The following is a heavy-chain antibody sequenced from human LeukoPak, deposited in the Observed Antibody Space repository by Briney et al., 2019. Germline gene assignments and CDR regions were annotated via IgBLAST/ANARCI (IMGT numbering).Heavy chain of an antibody. CDR2: ISYDGSNK. V-gene: IGHV3-30*18. CDR1: GFTFSSYG. CDR3: AKGSVSWNDPDAFDI. J-gene: IGHJ3*02. Sequence: GRSLRLSCAASGFTFSSYGMHWVRQAPGKGLEWVAVISYDGSNKYYADSVKGRFTISRDNSKNTLYLQMNSLRAEDTAVYYCAKGSVSWNDPDAFDIWGQGTMVTVSS. D-gene: IGHD1-1*01.